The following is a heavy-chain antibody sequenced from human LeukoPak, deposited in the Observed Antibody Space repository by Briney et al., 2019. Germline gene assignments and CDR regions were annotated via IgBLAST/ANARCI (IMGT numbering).Heavy chain of an antibody. D-gene: IGHD1-1*01. CDR3: ARDLSGTTLVDY. CDR1: GFTFSNYA. CDR2: ISYDGSDK. V-gene: IGHV3-30*04. Sequence: GESLRLSCAASGFTFSNYAMHWVRQAPGKGLEWVALISYDGSDKYYADSVKGRFTISRDDSKNTLYLQMSSLRRDDTAMYYCARDLSGTTLVDYWGQGTLVTVSS. J-gene: IGHJ4*02.